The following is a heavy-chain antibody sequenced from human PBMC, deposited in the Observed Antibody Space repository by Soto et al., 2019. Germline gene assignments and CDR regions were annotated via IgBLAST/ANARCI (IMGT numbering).Heavy chain of an antibody. CDR2: IYHTGTT. V-gene: IGHV4-30-2*01. D-gene: IGHD3-22*01. J-gene: IGHJ5*02. CDR3: ARGINYYDSSGDSWFDP. CDR1: GGSINSGDYS. Sequence: PSVTLSLTCTVSGGSINSGDYSWTWIRQPPGKGLEWIGYIYHTGTTYYNMSLKSRVTISVDRSKNQFSLKLSSVTAADTAVYYRARGINYYDSSGDSWFDPWGQGTLVTVSS.